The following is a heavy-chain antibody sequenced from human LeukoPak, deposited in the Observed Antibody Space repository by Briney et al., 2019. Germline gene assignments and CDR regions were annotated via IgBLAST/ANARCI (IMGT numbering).Heavy chain of an antibody. CDR2: ISADNGNT. J-gene: IGHJ4*02. D-gene: IGHD3-10*01. V-gene: IGHV1-18*01. CDR3: ARMVRGVIKRFDY. CDR1: GYALTSYG. Sequence: ASVKVSCKASGYALTSYGISWVRQAPGQGLEWMGWISADNGNTNYAQKLQGRVTMTTDTSTSTAYMELRSLRSDDTAVYYCARMVRGVIKRFDYWGQGTLVTVSS.